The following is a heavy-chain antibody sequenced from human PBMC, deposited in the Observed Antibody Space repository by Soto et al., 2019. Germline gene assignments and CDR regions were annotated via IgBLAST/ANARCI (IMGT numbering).Heavy chain of an antibody. D-gene: IGHD1-26*01. Sequence: QVQLVQSGAEVKKPGASVKVSCKASGYTFSSYGINWVRQAPGQGLEWLGWINTYNGNTNYEQKFQGRVTMTTDTSTSAVYMDLRSLRSDDTAVYYCAAYSVEVSVAATIPPDHAFDIWGQGTMVTVSS. V-gene: IGHV1-18*04. CDR3: AAYSVEVSVAATIPPDHAFDI. J-gene: IGHJ3*02. CDR2: INTYNGNT. CDR1: GYTFSSYG.